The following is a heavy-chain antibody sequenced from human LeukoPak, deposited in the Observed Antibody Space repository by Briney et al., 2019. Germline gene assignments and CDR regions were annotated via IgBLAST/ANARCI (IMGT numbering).Heavy chain of an antibody. D-gene: IGHD1-26*01. Sequence: GGSLRLSCAASGFTFSSYAMSWVRQAPGKGLEWVSAISGSGGSTYYADSVKGRFTISRDNSKNTLYLQMNRLRAEDTAVYYCAKAGSGSYQPLVDYWGQGTLVTVSS. V-gene: IGHV3-23*01. CDR3: AKAGSGSYQPLVDY. CDR2: ISGSGGST. CDR1: GFTFSSYA. J-gene: IGHJ4*02.